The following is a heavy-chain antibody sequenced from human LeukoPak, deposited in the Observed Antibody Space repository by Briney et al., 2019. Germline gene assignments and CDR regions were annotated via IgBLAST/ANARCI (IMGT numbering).Heavy chain of an antibody. CDR3: TTYSIVGASTFDY. V-gene: IGHV3-15*01. Sequence: GGSLRLSCAASGFTFSNAWMSWVRQAPGKGLEWVGRIKSKTDGGTTDYAAPVKGRFTISRGDSKNTLYLQMNSLKTEDTAVYYCTTYSIVGASTFDYWGQGTLVTVSS. D-gene: IGHD1-26*01. CDR2: IKSKTDGGTT. J-gene: IGHJ4*02. CDR1: GFTFSNAW.